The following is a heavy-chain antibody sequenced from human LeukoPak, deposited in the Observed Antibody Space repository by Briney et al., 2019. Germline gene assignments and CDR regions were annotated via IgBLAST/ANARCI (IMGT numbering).Heavy chain of an antibody. V-gene: IGHV3-23*01. D-gene: IGHD3-3*02. CDR1: GFTHSRYA. CDR3: AKASWVSSADAVL. J-gene: IGHJ4*02. Sequence: GGSVRLSCPASGFTHSRYAMSWVGPAPARGLAGVSSLRGDGDTFYADSVKGRFTLSRDESRNTVYLQMNNLRVEDTAVYFCAKASWVSSADAVLWGQGTLVTVSS. CDR2: LRGDGDT.